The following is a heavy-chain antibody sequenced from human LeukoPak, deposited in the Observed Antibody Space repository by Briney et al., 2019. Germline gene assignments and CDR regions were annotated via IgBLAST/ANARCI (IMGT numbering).Heavy chain of an antibody. J-gene: IGHJ4*02. D-gene: IGHD3-3*01. V-gene: IGHV3-7*03. Sequence: PGGSLRLSCVGSGFTFSRYWLNWVRQAPGKGLEWVANMNQDGSEIYYLDSVKGRFTISRDNFKNTLYLQMNSLRAEDTAVYYCAKYAVFGVLTQTYYFDYWGRGTLVTVSS. CDR3: AKYAVFGVLTQTYYFDY. CDR2: MNQDGSEI. CDR1: GFTFSRYW.